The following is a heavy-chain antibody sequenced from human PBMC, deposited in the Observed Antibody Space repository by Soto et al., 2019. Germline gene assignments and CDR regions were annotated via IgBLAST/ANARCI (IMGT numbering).Heavy chain of an antibody. J-gene: IGHJ4*02. CDR2: MQPSSGRT. Sequence: ASMKVSCKASGYSFTSLDINWVRQTTGQGLEWMGWMQPSSGRTGYAQKFQGRVTMTRDTSINTAYMELSSLTSDDTAFYYCARGVTAGVDYWGQGTLVTVSS. D-gene: IGHD1-26*01. CDR3: ARGVTAGVDY. V-gene: IGHV1-8*01. CDR1: GYSFTSLD.